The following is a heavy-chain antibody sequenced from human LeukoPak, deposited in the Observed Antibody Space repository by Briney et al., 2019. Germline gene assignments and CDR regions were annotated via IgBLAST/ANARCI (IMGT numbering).Heavy chain of an antibody. Sequence: ASVKVSCKASGYTFTRYGISWVRQAPGQGLEWMGWISAYNGNTNYAQKLQGRVTMTTDTSTSTAYMELRSLRSDDTAVYYCARDSDPIVVVIPDNHAFDIWGQGTMVTVSS. CDR1: GYTFTRYG. J-gene: IGHJ3*02. V-gene: IGHV1-18*01. CDR2: ISAYNGNT. CDR3: ARDSDPIVVVIPDNHAFDI. D-gene: IGHD3-22*01.